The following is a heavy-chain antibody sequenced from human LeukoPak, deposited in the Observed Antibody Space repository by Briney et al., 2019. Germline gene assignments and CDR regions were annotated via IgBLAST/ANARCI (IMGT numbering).Heavy chain of an antibody. J-gene: IGHJ4*02. CDR3: ARSAGGCKPIDY. CDR1: GFSFSTYA. D-gene: IGHD2-8*01. V-gene: IGHV3-30*03. CDR2: ISYDGDKK. Sequence: GGSLRLSCAVSGFSFSTYAMDWVRQAPGKGLDWVAVISYDGDKKYYADSVKGRVTISRHNSKNTLYLDFNSLRIEDTSLFYCARSAGGCKPIDYWGQGTLVTVSS.